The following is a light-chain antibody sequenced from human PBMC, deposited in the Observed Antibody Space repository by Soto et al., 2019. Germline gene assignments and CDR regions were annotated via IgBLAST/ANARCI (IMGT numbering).Light chain of an antibody. CDR3: HQYHNKFPLT. V-gene: IGKV3-15*01. Sequence: EIVITQSPATLSVSPGERATLSCRASQNVSTNLAWYQQKPGQDARLLIYGASTRATGMPARFSGSGSGTEFILTIISLQSADFFAYYCHQYHNKFPLTFGQGTRLEIK. CDR2: GAS. J-gene: IGKJ5*01. CDR1: QNVSTN.